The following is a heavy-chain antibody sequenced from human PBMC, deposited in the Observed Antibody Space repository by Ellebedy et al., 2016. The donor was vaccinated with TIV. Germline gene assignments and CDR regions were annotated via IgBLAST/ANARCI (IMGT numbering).Heavy chain of an antibody. V-gene: IGHV3-23*01. CDR2: ISGSGIGS. CDR3: AKAHSSGYCSGSSCYLHAFDV. D-gene: IGHD2-2*03. CDR1: GLTFRNFA. J-gene: IGHJ3*01. Sequence: PGGSLRPSCVASGLTFRNFATSWVRQAPGKGLAWVSGISGSGIGSYYADSVKGRFSISRDNSKYTLYLKMNNLRAEDTAVYYCAKAHSSGYCSGSSCYLHAFDVWGQGTMVTVSS.